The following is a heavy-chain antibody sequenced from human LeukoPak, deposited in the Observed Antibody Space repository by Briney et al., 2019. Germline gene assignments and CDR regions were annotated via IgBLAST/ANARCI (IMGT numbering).Heavy chain of an antibody. CDR3: ARASCCTNGVCPRAGVWFDP. CDR1: GGSISSYY. V-gene: IGHV4-59*01. Sequence: SETLSLTCTVSGGSISSYYWSWIRQPPGKGLEWIGYIYYSGSTNYNPSLKSRVTISVDTSKDQFSLKLSSVTAADTAVYYCARASCCTNGVCPRAGVWFDPWGQGTLVTVSS. J-gene: IGHJ5*02. CDR2: IYYSGST. D-gene: IGHD2-8*01.